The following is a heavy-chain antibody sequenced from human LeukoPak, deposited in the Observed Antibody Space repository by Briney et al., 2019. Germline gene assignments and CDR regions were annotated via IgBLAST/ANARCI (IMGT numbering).Heavy chain of an antibody. CDR3: ARTATWDSYGYPYYFDY. CDR2: ISYSGSI. Sequence: SETLSLTCTVSGGSISSYYWSWIRQPPGKGLEWIGYISYSGSIKYNPSLKSRVTISVDTSKNQFSLKLSSVTAADTAVYYCARTATWDSYGYPYYFDYWAQGTLVTVSS. CDR1: GGSISSYY. V-gene: IGHV4-59*01. D-gene: IGHD5-18*01. J-gene: IGHJ4*02.